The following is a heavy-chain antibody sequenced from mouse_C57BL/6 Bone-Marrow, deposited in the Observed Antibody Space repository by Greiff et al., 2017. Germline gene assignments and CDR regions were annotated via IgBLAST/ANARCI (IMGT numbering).Heavy chain of an antibody. D-gene: IGHD1-1*01. CDR3: ARAAVGPFDY. Sequence: DVLLVESGGGLVKPGGSLKLSCAASGFTFSSYAMSWVRQTPEKRLEWVATISDGGSYTYYPDNVKGRVTISRDNAKNNLYLQLSHLKSEDTAMYYCARAAVGPFDYWGRGTALTVTS. CDR1: GFTFSSYA. CDR2: ISDGGSYT. J-gene: IGHJ2*01. V-gene: IGHV5-4*01.